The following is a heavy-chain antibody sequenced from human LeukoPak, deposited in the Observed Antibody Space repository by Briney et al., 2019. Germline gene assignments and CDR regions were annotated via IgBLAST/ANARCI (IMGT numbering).Heavy chain of an antibody. Sequence: GGSLRLSCAASGFTFSSYAMSWVRQAPGKGLEWVSAISGSGGSTYYADSVKGPFTISRDNSKNTLYLQMNSLRAEDTAVYYCAKDHYDFWSGYYIHFDYWGQGTLVTVSS. CDR1: GFTFSSYA. CDR2: ISGSGGST. J-gene: IGHJ4*02. D-gene: IGHD3-3*01. CDR3: AKDHYDFWSGYYIHFDY. V-gene: IGHV3-23*01.